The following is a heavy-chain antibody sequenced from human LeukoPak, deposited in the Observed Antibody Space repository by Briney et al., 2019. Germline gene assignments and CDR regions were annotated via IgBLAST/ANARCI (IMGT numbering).Heavy chain of an antibody. D-gene: IGHD6-6*01. CDR3: ARDRGSSGYYYYGMDV. V-gene: IGHV3-30-3*01. Sequence: GGSLRLSCAASGFTFSGYAMHWVRQAPGKGLEWVAVISYDGSNKYYADSVKGRFTISRDNSKNTLYLQMNSLRAEDTAVYYCARDRGSSGYYYYGMDVWGQGTTVTVSS. CDR2: ISYDGSNK. CDR1: GFTFSGYA. J-gene: IGHJ6*02.